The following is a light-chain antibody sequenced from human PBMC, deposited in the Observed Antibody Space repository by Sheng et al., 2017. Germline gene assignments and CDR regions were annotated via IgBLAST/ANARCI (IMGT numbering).Light chain of an antibody. CDR1: QSVSTN. Sequence: VMAQSPATLSVSPGARATLSCRASQSVSTNLAWYQHKPGQSPRLLIYGASTRATGVPDRFSGSGSGTEFTLTISSLQSEDFAVYYCQQYDDWPPFTFGPGTKVDIK. CDR3: QQYDDWPPFT. V-gene: IGKV3-15*01. CDR2: GAS. J-gene: IGKJ3*01.